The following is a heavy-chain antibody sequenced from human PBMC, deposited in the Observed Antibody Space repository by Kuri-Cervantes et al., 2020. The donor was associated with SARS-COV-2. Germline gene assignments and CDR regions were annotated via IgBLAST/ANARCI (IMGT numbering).Heavy chain of an antibody. CDR1: GYTFTSYY. J-gene: IGHJ4*01. CDR2: INPSGGST. Sequence: ASVKVSCKASGYTFTSYYMHWVRQAPGQGLEWMGIINPSGGSTSYAQKFQGRVTMTRDTSTSTVYMELSSLRSEDTAVYYCARTPYSSSYRPSNFDYWGQGTLVTVSS. CDR3: ARTPYSSSYRPSNFDY. V-gene: IGHV1-46*01. D-gene: IGHD6-6*01.